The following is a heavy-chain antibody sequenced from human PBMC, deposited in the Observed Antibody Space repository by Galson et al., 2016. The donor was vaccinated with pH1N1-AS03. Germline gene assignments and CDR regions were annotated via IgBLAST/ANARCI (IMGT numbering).Heavy chain of an antibody. CDR1: GYIFTGFY. CDR2: INTDSGVT. V-gene: IGHV1-2*04. Sequence: SVKVSCKASGYIFTGFYVHWVRQAPGQGLEWMGWINTDSGVTNYAQKFGAWVTMTRDTSVSTAYMELYGLKSDDTAVYYCARDPRGPCTSATCPTTYYFCMDVWGQGTTVIVSS. CDR3: ARDPRGPCTSATCPTTYYFCMDV. D-gene: IGHD2-2*01. J-gene: IGHJ6*02.